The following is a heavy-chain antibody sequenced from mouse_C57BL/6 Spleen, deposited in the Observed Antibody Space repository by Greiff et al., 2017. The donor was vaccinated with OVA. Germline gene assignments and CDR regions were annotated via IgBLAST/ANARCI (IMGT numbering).Heavy chain of an antibody. V-gene: IGHV3-6*01. CDR2: ISYDGSN. J-gene: IGHJ2*01. Sequence: DVQLVESGPGLVKPSQSLSLTCSVTGYSITSGYYWNWIRQFPGNKLEWMGYISYDGSNNYNPSLKNRISITRDTSKNQFFLKLNSVTTEDTATYYCARDLGGWLPPYYFDYWGQGTTLTVSS. D-gene: IGHD2-3*01. CDR1: GYSITSGYY. CDR3: ARDLGGWLPPYYFDY.